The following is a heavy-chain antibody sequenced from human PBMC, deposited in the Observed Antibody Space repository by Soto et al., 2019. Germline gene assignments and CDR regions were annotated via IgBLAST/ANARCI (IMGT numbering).Heavy chain of an antibody. CDR3: ARSDYDADAFDI. Sequence: SETLSLTCTVSGGSISSYCWSWIRQPPGKGLEWIGYIYYSGSTNYNPSLKSRVTISVDTSKNQFSLKLSSVTAADTAVYYCARSDYDADAFDIWGQGTMVTVSS. V-gene: IGHV4-59*01. CDR2: IYYSGST. CDR1: GGSISSYC. J-gene: IGHJ3*02. D-gene: IGHD4-17*01.